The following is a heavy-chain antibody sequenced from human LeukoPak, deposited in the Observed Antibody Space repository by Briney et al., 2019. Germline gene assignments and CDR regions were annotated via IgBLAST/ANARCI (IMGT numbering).Heavy chain of an antibody. V-gene: IGHV3-33*01. D-gene: IGHD3-3*01. CDR2: IWYDGSNK. CDR3: VRGEWGLQWRLGY. Sequence: SGRSLRLSCAASGFTFSSYGMHWVRQAPGKGLEWVAVIWYDGSNKYYADSVKGRFTISRDNSKNTLYVQMNSLRAEDTAAYYCVRGEWGLQWRLGYWGQGTLVTVSS. J-gene: IGHJ4*02. CDR1: GFTFSSYG.